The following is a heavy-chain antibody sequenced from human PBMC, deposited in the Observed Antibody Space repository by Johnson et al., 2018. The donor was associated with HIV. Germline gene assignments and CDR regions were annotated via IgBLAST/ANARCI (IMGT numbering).Heavy chain of an antibody. CDR1: GFTFSSYW. D-gene: IGHD5-18*01. CDR3: ASRSYGYVRHAFDI. Sequence: VLLVESGGGLVQPGGSLRLSCVVSGFTFSSYWMSWVRQAPGKGLEWVANIKQDGSEKYYVDSVKGRFIISRDNAKNSLYLQMNSLRAEDTAVYYCASRSYGYVRHAFDIWGQGTMVTVSS. V-gene: IGHV3-7*02. CDR2: IKQDGSEK. J-gene: IGHJ3*02.